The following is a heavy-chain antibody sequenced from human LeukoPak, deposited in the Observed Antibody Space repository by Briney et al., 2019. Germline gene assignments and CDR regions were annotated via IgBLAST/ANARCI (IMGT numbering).Heavy chain of an antibody. CDR3: ARGRQLPKGIAKGPRAEAFDY. D-gene: IGHD6-13*01. CDR1: GGSISSHY. CDR2: IYTSGST. J-gene: IGHJ4*02. V-gene: IGHV4-4*07. Sequence: PSETLSLTCTVSGGSISSHYWSWIRQPAGKGLEWIGRIYTSGSTNYNPSLKSRVTMSVDTSKNQFSLKLSSVTAADTAVYYCARGRQLPKGIAKGPRAEAFDYWGQGTLVTVSS.